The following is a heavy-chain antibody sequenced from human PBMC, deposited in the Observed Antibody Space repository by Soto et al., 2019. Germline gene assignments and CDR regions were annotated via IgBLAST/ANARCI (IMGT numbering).Heavy chain of an antibody. CDR3: AKSLASKYYYGMDV. D-gene: IGHD3-3*02. V-gene: IGHV3-30*18. J-gene: IGHJ6*02. Sequence: QVQLVESGGGVVQPGRSLRLSCAASGFTFSSYGMHWVRQAPGKGLEWVAVISYDGSNKYHADSVKGRFTISRDNSKNTLYLQMNSLRAEDTAVYYCAKSLASKYYYGMDVWGQGTTVTVSS. CDR2: ISYDGSNK. CDR1: GFTFSSYG.